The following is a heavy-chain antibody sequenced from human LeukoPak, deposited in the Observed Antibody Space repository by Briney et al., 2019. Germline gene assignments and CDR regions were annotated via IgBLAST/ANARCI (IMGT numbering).Heavy chain of an antibody. CDR2: ISYDGSNK. Sequence: PGGSLRLSCAASGFTFSSYAMHWVRQAPGKGLEWVAVISYDGSNKYYADSVKGRFTISRDNSKNTLYLQMNSLRAEDTAVYYCATDSGRTTVTRYYYYYYMDVWGKGTTVTVSS. CDR1: GFTFSSYA. V-gene: IGHV3-30-3*01. CDR3: ATDSGRTTVTRYYYYYYMDV. D-gene: IGHD4-17*01. J-gene: IGHJ6*03.